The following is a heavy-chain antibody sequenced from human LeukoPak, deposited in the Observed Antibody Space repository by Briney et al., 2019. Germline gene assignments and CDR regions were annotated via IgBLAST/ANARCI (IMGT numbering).Heavy chain of an antibody. CDR2: IYYSGST. Sequence: PSETLSLTCTVSGGSISGYYWSWIRQPPGKGLEWIGYIYYSGSTNYNPSPKSRVTISVDTSKNQFSLKLSSVTAADTAVYYCARALYYDILTGYPPYYYYYMDVWGKGTTVTVSS. CDR3: ARALYYDILTGYPPYYYYYMDV. V-gene: IGHV4-59*01. D-gene: IGHD3-9*01. CDR1: GGSISGYY. J-gene: IGHJ6*03.